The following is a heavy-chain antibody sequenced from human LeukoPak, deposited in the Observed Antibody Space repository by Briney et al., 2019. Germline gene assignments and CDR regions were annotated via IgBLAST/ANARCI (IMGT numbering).Heavy chain of an antibody. Sequence: PGESLRLSCAASGFTFSRYSMAWVRLAPGKGLEWVSSITLSNSISYADSVRGRFTISRANAWNSLYLQMNSLRVEDTAIYYCARDYPNDCSGRTCPSPFDYWGQGIQVTVPP. CDR3: ARDYPNDCSGRTCPSPFDY. J-gene: IGHJ4*02. V-gene: IGHV3-21*01. CDR2: ITLSNSI. D-gene: IGHD2-15*01. CDR1: GFTFSRYS.